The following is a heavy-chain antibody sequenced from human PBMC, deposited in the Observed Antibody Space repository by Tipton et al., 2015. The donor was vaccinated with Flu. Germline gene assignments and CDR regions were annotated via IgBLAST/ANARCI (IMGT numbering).Heavy chain of an antibody. J-gene: IGHJ4*02. Sequence: GLVKPSETLSLTCAVYGGSFSGYYWSWIRQPPGKGLEWIGEINHSGSTNYNPSLKSRVTISVDTSKNQFSLKLSSVTAADTAVYYCARGREGDRYSPCALDYGGQGTLVTVSS. V-gene: IGHV4-34*01. CDR2: INHSGST. CDR1: GGSFSGYY. CDR3: ARGREGDRYSPCALDY. D-gene: IGHD2-21*02.